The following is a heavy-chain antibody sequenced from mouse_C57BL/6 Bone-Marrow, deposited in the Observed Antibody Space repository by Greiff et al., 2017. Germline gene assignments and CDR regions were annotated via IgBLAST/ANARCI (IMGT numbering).Heavy chain of an antibody. J-gene: IGHJ2*01. CDR3: ANPITTVGYYFDY. CDR2: IYPRSGNT. Sequence: VQLQQSGAELARPGASVKLSCKASGYTFTSYGISWVKQRTGQGLGWIGEIYPRSGNTYYNEKFKGKDTLTADKSSSTAYMELRSLTSEDSAVYFCANPITTVGYYFDYWGQGTTLTVSS. V-gene: IGHV1-81*01. CDR1: GYTFTSYG. D-gene: IGHD1-1*01.